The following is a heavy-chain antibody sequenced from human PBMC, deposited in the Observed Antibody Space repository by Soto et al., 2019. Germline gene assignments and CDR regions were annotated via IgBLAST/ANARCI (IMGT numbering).Heavy chain of an antibody. CDR3: AKASDWLLDY. V-gene: IGHV3-30-3*01. J-gene: IGHJ4*02. D-gene: IGHD3-9*01. CDR2: ISYDGST. CDR1: GFTFSSYA. Sequence: HPGGSLRLSCAASGFTFSSYAMRWVRQAPGKGLEWVAVISYDGSTYYADSVKGRFTISRDNSKNTVFLQMNSLRAEDTAVYYCAKASDWLLDYWGQGTLVTVSS.